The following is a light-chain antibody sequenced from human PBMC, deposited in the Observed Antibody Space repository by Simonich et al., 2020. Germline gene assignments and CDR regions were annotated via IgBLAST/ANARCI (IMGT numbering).Light chain of an antibody. V-gene: IGLV2-14*03. Sequence: QSALTQPVSVSGSPGQSITISCTGTSSDVGGYNYVSWYQQHPGKAPKLMIYDVRNRPSGVSNRFSGSKSGNTASLTISGLQAEDEADYYCSSYTSSSTLVVFGGGTKLTVL. CDR3: SSYTSSSTLVV. J-gene: IGLJ2*01. CDR2: DVR. CDR1: SSDVGGYNY.